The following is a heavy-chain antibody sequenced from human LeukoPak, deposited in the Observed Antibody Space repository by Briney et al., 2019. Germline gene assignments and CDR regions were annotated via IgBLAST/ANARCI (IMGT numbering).Heavy chain of an antibody. CDR3: ARDQEVGATQIDY. Sequence: PSETLSLTCTVSGGSISSGSYYWSWIRQPAGKGLEWIGSIYHSGSTYYNPSLKSRVTISVDTSKNQFSLKLSSVTAADTAVYYCARDQEVGATQIDYWGQGTLVTVSS. J-gene: IGHJ4*02. CDR2: IYHSGST. CDR1: GGSISSGSYY. V-gene: IGHV4-39*07. D-gene: IGHD1-26*01.